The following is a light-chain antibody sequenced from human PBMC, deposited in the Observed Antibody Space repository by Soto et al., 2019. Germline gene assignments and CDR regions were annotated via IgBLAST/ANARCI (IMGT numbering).Light chain of an antibody. V-gene: IGKV3-20*01. CDR2: GAS. CDR1: QSVSSSY. CDR3: QHYGSSPGT. Sequence: EIVLTQSPGTLSLSPGERATLSCRASQSVSSSYLAWYQQKPGQAPRLLIYGASSRATGIPDRFSGSGSGTDFTLTISRLEPEDCAVYYCQHYGSSPGTFGQGTKVEIK. J-gene: IGKJ1*01.